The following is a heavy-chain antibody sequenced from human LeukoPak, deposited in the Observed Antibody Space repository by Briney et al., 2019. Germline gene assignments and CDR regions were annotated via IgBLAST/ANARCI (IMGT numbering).Heavy chain of an antibody. CDR3: ARNQWELPDAFDI. V-gene: IGHV4-39*07. Sequence: SETLSLTCTVSGGSINSTNYNWGWIRQPPRRGPEWLASVYYSGLTYYNSSLKSRVSISVDTSKNQFSLKLTSVTAADTAVYYCARNQWELPDAFDIWGQGTMVTVSS. J-gene: IGHJ3*02. CDR2: VYYSGLT. CDR1: GGSINSTNYN. D-gene: IGHD1-26*01.